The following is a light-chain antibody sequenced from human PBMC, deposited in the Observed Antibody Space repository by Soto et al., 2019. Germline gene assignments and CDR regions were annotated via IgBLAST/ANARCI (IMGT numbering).Light chain of an antibody. J-gene: IGKJ4*01. CDR2: DAS. Sequence: EIVLTQSPATLSLSPGERATLSCRASQSVSSYLAWYQQKPGQAPRLLIYDASNRATGIPARFSGSGSGTDFTLTISSLEPEXXXVYYCQQRSNWPPRVTFGGGTKVEIK. V-gene: IGKV3-11*01. CDR1: QSVSSY. CDR3: QQRSNWPPRVT.